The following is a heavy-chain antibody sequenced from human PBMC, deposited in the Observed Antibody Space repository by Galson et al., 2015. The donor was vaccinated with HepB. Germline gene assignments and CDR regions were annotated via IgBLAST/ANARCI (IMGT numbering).Heavy chain of an antibody. CDR2: ISYDGSNK. CDR3: ARGNYYGSAHYYYYMDV. V-gene: IGHV3-30-3*01. Sequence: SLRLSCAASGFTFSSYAMHWVRQAPGKGLEWVAVISYDGSNKYYADSVKGRFTISRDNSKNTLYLQMNSLRAEDTAVYYCARGNYYGSAHYYYYMDVWGKGTTVTVSS. J-gene: IGHJ6*03. CDR1: GFTFSSYA. D-gene: IGHD3-10*01.